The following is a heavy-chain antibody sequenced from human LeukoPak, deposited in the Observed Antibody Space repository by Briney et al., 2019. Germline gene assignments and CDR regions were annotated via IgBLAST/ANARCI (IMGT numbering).Heavy chain of an antibody. V-gene: IGHV3-30*03. D-gene: IGHD2-21*02. Sequence: GGSLRLSCAASGFTFSSYGMHWVRQAPGKGLEWVAVISYDGSNKYYADSVKGRFTISRDNSKNTLYLQMNSLRAEDTAVYYCTRLYCGGDCYSDWGQGTLVTVSS. J-gene: IGHJ4*02. CDR1: GFTFSSYG. CDR3: TRLYCGGDCYSD. CDR2: ISYDGSNK.